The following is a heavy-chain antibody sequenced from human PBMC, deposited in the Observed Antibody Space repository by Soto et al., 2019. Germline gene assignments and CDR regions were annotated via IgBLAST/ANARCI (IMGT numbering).Heavy chain of an antibody. D-gene: IGHD6-19*01. Sequence: QVQLVQSGAEVKKPGSSVKVSCKASGGTFSRYAISWVRQAPGQGLEWMGGIIPLFGTANYAQKFQGRVTITADESTSTAYMELRRLTSEDTAVYYCAQTLGLAEAGPGRFDLWGRGTLVTVSS. CDR2: IIPLFGTA. CDR1: GGTFSRYA. J-gene: IGHJ2*01. V-gene: IGHV1-69*12. CDR3: AQTLGLAEAGPGRFDL.